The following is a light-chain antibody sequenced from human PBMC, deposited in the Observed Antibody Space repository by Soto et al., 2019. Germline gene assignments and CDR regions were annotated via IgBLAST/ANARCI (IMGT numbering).Light chain of an antibody. CDR1: QSVSSY. J-gene: IGKJ1*01. CDR2: GAS. V-gene: IGKV3-15*01. CDR3: QQYNNWPPWT. Sequence: EIVLTQSPGTLSLSPGERATLSCRPSQSVSSYLAWYQLKPGQASRLLIYGASTRATGIPARFSGSGSGTEFTLTISSLQSEDFAVYYCQQYNNWPPWTFGQGTKVDIK.